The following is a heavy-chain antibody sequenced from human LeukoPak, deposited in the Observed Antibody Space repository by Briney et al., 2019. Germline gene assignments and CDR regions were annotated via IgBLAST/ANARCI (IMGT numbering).Heavy chain of an antibody. Sequence: SETLSPTCTVSGGSISSGDYYWSWIRQPPGKGLEWIGYIYYSGSTYYNPSLKSRVTISVDTSKNQFSLKLSSVTAADTAVYYCARVHSYCGGDCPVTDAFDIWGQGTMVTVSS. CDR3: ARVHSYCGGDCPVTDAFDI. CDR1: GGSISSGDYY. J-gene: IGHJ3*02. D-gene: IGHD2-21*02. V-gene: IGHV4-30-4*01. CDR2: IYYSGST.